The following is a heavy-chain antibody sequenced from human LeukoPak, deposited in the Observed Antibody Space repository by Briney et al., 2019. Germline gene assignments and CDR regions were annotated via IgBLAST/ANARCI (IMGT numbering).Heavy chain of an antibody. CDR3: AKVPYSDYGSGRPPFMDD. J-gene: IGHJ6*02. CDR2: ISNTGSDT. Sequence: GGSLRLSCAASGFTFNNYAMSWVRQAPGKGLEWVSTISNTGSDTHYADSVKGRFTISRDNYENTLYLQMNYLRAEDTAIYYCAKVPYSDYGSGRPPFMDDWGQGTMVAVSS. D-gene: IGHD3-10*01. CDR1: GFTFNNYA. V-gene: IGHV3-23*01.